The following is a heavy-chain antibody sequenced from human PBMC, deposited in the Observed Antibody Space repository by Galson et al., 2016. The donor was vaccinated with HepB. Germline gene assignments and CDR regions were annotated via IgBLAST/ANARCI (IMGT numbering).Heavy chain of an antibody. CDR2: ISFQGRTT. CDR3: ARERERGGWNLHGLDV. J-gene: IGHJ3*01. CDR1: GFMFSVYP. V-gene: IGHV3-30*04. D-gene: IGHD6-19*01. Sequence: SLRLSCAASGFMFSVYPMYWVRQAPGKGLEWVAVISFQGRTTHYADSVRGRFIVSRDNYNNTLHLQMNSLREDDTAMYYCARERERGGWNLHGLDVWGQGTMVFVSS.